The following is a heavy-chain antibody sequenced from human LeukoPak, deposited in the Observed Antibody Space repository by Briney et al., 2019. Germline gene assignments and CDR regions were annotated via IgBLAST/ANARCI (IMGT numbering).Heavy chain of an antibody. D-gene: IGHD3-10*01. Sequence: GGSLRLSCAASGFTFSSYGVHWVRQAPGKGLEWVAAIWYDGSNKYYADSVKGRFTISRDNSKNTLYLQMNSLRGEDTAVYYCVRGPYGSGSYRWGQGTLVTVSA. CDR2: IWYDGSNK. CDR3: VRGPYGSGSYR. J-gene: IGHJ4*02. CDR1: GFTFSSYG. V-gene: IGHV3-33*01.